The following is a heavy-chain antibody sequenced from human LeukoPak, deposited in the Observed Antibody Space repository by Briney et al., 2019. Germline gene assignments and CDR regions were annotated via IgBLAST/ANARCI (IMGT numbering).Heavy chain of an antibody. CDR2: THYTGTT. Sequence: SETLPLICTVSGGYITSDYWSWIRQPPGKGLEGVAYTHYTGTTCYNPSLKSRLTISVDRSRNQFSLRLRSVTAADTAVYYCARPQWMVTMGPWFDPWGQGTLVSVSS. CDR1: GGYITSDY. D-gene: IGHD3-10*01. V-gene: IGHV4-59*01. CDR3: ARPQWMVTMGPWFDP. J-gene: IGHJ5*02.